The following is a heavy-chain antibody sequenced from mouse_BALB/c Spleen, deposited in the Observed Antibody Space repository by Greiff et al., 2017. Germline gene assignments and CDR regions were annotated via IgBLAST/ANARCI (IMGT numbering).Heavy chain of an antibody. CDR2: IYPGNVNT. J-gene: IGHJ2*01. V-gene: IGHV1S56*01. D-gene: IGHD1-1*01. Sequence: VQLQQSGPELVKPGASVRISCKASGYTFTSYYIHWVKQRPGQGLEWIGWIYPGNVNTKYNEKFKGKATLTADKSSSTAYMQLSSLTSEDSAVYFCARGVVAKDFDYWGQGTTLTVSS. CDR1: GYTFTSYY. CDR3: ARGVVAKDFDY.